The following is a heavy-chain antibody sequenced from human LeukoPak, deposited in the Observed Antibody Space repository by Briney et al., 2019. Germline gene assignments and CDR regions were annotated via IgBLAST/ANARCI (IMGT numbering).Heavy chain of an antibody. J-gene: IGHJ6*04. CDR3: ARGDGLHYYYYGMDV. CDR2: TNHSGST. CDR1: GGSFSGYY. D-gene: IGHD3/OR15-3a*01. V-gene: IGHV4-34*01. Sequence: PSETLSLTCAVYGGSFSGYYWSWIRHPPGKGLEWIGETNHSGSTNYNPSLTSRVTISVDTSKNQFSLKLSSVTAADTAVYYCARGDGLHYYYYGMDVWGKGTTVTVSS.